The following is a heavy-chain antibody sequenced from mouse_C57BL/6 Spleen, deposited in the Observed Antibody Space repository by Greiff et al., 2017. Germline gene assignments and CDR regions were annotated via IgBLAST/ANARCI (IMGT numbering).Heavy chain of an antibody. Sequence: EVQLQESGGGLVKPGGSLKLSCAASGFTFSDYGMHWVRQAPEKGLEWVAYISRGSSTIYYADTVKGRFTISRDNAKNTRFLQLTSLRSEDTAMYYCARHGRDAMDYWGQGTSVTVSS. CDR2: ISRGSSTI. V-gene: IGHV5-17*01. CDR1: GFTFSDYG. CDR3: ARHGRDAMDY. D-gene: IGHD1-1*01. J-gene: IGHJ4*01.